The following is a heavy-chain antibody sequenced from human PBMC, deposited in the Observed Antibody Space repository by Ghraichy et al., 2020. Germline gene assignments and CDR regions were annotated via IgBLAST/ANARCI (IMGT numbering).Heavy chain of an antibody. Sequence: GESLNISCAASGFSFSDYAMNWVRQAPGKGLEWVSTISSSGSNTYYADSVRGRFTISRDNFKNTLYLQMNSLRTEDTAVYYCAKALRGYYYYGMDVWGQGTTVTVSS. CDR1: GFSFSDYA. J-gene: IGHJ6*02. V-gene: IGHV3-23*01. CDR2: ISSSGSNT. D-gene: IGHD3-10*01. CDR3: AKALRGYYYYGMDV.